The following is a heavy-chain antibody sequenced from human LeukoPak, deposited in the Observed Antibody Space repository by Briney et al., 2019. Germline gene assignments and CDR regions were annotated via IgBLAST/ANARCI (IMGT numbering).Heavy chain of an antibody. J-gene: IGHJ4*02. V-gene: IGHV3-23*01. CDR1: GFTFTTSG. D-gene: IGHD2-15*01. CDR2: ISGSGGSI. Sequence: GGSLRLSCAASGFTFTTSGMSWVRQAPEKGLEGVSSISGSGGSIYYADSVKGRFTISRDNSKNTLYLQMNSLRAEDTAVYYCTKSPTFCSGGSCHIDYWGQGTLVTVSS. CDR3: TKSPTFCSGGSCHIDY.